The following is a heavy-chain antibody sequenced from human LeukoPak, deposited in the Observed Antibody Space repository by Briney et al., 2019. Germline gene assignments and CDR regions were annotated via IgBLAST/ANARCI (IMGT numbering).Heavy chain of an antibody. Sequence: PGGSLRLSCAASGFTFSSYAMSWVRQAPGKGLEWVSAISGSGGSTYYADSVKGRFTISRDNSKNTLYLQMNSLRAEDTAVYYCARGSGWYPYQDYWGQGTLVTVSS. V-gene: IGHV3-23*01. CDR2: ISGSGGST. CDR3: ARGSGWYPYQDY. CDR1: GFTFSSYA. J-gene: IGHJ4*02. D-gene: IGHD6-19*01.